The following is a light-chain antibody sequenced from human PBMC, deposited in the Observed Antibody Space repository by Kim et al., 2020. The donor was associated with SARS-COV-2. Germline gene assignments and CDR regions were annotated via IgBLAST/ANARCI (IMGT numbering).Light chain of an antibody. CDR2: KDT. J-gene: IGLJ2*01. Sequence: SYELTQPPSVSVSPGQTAWITCSGESLSNQYLYWYQHKPGQAPVLVIYKDTERPSGIPERFSGSSSGTLTISGVQAEDEADYYCQSADNSGTYPVFGGGTQLTVL. CDR3: QSADNSGTYPV. V-gene: IGLV3-25*03. CDR1: SLSNQY.